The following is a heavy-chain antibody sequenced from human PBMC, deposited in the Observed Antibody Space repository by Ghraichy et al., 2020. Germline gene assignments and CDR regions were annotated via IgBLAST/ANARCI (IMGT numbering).Heavy chain of an antibody. CDR3: ARHVFWDHSSGHFHFDN. CDR1: GGSISSYY. V-gene: IGHV4-59*08. J-gene: IGHJ4*02. CDR2: IHYSGST. Sequence: SETLSLTCTVSGGSISSYYWSWIRQAPGKGLEWIGYIHYSGSTDYNPSLKSRVTISLDTSKNHFSLKLNSVTAADTAVYYCARHVFWDHSSGHFHFDNWGQGTLVTVSS. D-gene: IGHD3-22*01.